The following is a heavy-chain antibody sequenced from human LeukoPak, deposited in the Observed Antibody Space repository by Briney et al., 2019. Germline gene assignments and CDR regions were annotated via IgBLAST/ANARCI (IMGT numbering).Heavy chain of an antibody. V-gene: IGHV3-48*03. CDR2: ISSSGSTI. D-gene: IGHD1-26*01. CDR3: ARVGSGSLWYFDL. CDR1: GFTFSSYE. Sequence: PGGSLRLSCAASGFTFSSYEMNWVRQAPGKGLEWVSYISSSGSTIYYADSVKGRFTISRDNSKNTLYLQMNSLRAEDTAVYYCARVGSGSLWYFDLWGRGTLVTVSS. J-gene: IGHJ2*01.